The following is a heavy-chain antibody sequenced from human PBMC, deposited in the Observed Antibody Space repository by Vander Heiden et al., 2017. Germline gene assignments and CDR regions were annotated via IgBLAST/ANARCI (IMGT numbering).Heavy chain of an antibody. CDR2: ISGSGGST. CDR1: GFPFRSYA. Sequence: EVQLLESGGGLVQPGGSLRLSCAASGFPFRSYAMSWVRQAPGKGLEWVSAISGSGGSTYYADSVKGRFTISRDNSKNTLYLQMNSLRAEDTAVYYCASQRRDGYNSVYFDYWGQGTLVTVSS. D-gene: IGHD5-12*01. CDR3: ASQRRDGYNSVYFDY. J-gene: IGHJ4*02. V-gene: IGHV3-23*01.